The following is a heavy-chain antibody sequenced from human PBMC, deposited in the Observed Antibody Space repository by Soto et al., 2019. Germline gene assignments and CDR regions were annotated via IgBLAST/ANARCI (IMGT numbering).Heavy chain of an antibody. Sequence: EVQLLESGGGLVQPGGSLRLSCAASGFTFSTFDMTWVRQAPGKGLEWVSLIRGVAGSTHYPDSVEGRFTISKDTSNNVLYLEMNSLRADDTAVYFCVKGAWLDYWGQGNMVTVSS. CDR2: IRGVAGST. CDR3: VKGAWLDY. J-gene: IGHJ4*02. V-gene: IGHV3-23*01. CDR1: GFTFSTFD.